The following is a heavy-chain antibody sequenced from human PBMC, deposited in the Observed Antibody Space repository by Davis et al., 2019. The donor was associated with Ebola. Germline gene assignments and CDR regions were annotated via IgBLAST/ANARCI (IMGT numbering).Heavy chain of an antibody. Sequence: AASVKVSCKASGYTFTSYDINCVRQHTRQGLELMGWMNPNSGNTGYAQKFQGRVTMTRNTSISTAYMELSSLRSEDTAVYYCARGAQGVIGGFYDYWGQGTLVTVSS. D-gene: IGHD3-10*01. V-gene: IGHV1-8*01. CDR3: ARGAQGVIGGFYDY. CDR1: GYTFTSYD. J-gene: IGHJ4*02. CDR2: MNPNSGNT.